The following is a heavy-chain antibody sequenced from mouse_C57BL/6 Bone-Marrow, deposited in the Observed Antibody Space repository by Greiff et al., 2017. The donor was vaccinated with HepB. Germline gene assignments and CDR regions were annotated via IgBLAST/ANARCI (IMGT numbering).Heavy chain of an antibody. CDR3: AREKVYAMDY. J-gene: IGHJ4*01. CDR1: GYTFTSYW. Sequence: QVQLQQPGAELVMPGASVKLSCKASGYTFTSYWMHWVKQRPGQGLEWIGEIDPSDSYTNYNQKFKGKSTLTVDKSSSTAYMQLISLTSEDSAVYYCAREKVYAMDYWGQGTSVTVSS. CDR2: IDPSDSYT. V-gene: IGHV1-69*01.